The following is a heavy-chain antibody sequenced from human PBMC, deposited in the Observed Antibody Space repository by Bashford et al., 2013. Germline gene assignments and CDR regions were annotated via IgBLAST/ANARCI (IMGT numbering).Heavy chain of an antibody. Sequence: VASVKVSCKASGGTFSSYAISWVRQAPGQGLEWMGRIIPILGIANYAQKFQGRVTITADKSTSTAYMELSSLRSEDTAVYYCASTVIHDFYSGYDFFDYWGQGTLVTVSS. CDR1: GGTFSSYA. D-gene: IGHD5-12*01. J-gene: IGHJ4*02. CDR2: IIPILGIA. V-gene: IGHV1-69*04. CDR3: ASTVIHDFYSGYDFFDY.